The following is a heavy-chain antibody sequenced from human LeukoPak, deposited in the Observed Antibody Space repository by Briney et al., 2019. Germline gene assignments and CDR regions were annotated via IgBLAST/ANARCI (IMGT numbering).Heavy chain of an antibody. D-gene: IGHD4-11*01. CDR3: ARDQSEGSNYFLRRFDP. V-gene: IGHV3-23*01. CDR1: GFTFSSYA. CDR2: ISGSGGST. Sequence: GGSLRLSCAASGFTFSSYAMSWVRQAPGKGLEWVSAISGSGGSTYYADSVKGRFTISRDNSKNTLYLQMNSLRAEDTAVYYCARDQSEGSNYFLRRFDPWGQGTLVTVSS. J-gene: IGHJ5*02.